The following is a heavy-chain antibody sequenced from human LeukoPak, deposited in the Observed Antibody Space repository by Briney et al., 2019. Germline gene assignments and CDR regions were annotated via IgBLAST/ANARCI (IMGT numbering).Heavy chain of an antibody. CDR2: IYYSGST. J-gene: IGHJ4*02. CDR1: GGSISSSSYY. V-gene: IGHV4-39*01. CDR3: ARHRLAYCGGDCYPYYFDY. Sequence: SETLSLTCTVSGGSISSSSYYWGWIRQPPGKGLEWIGSIYYSGSTYYNPSLKSRGTISVDTSKNQFSLKLSSVTAADTAVYYCARHRLAYCGGDCYPYYFDYWGQGTLVTVSS. D-gene: IGHD2-21*02.